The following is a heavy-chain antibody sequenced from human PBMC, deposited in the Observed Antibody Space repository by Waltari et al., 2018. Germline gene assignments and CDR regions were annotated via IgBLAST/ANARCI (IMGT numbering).Heavy chain of an antibody. Sequence: EVAVVETGGGLVEVGGSVRLSWAAPGFTFRNYWMHWVCQATGKGLEWVANIKEDGSEKYYLDSVKGRFTISRDNAKNSLYLQMNSLRAEYTAVYYCVVGRINMVHWGQGTLLSVSS. CDR3: VVGRINMVH. J-gene: IGHJ4*02. V-gene: IGHV3-7*01. CDR1: GFTFRNYW. CDR2: IKEDGSEK. D-gene: IGHD3-10*01.